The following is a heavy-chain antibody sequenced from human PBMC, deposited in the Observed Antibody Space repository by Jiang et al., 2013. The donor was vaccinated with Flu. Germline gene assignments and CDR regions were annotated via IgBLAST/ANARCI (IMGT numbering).Heavy chain of an antibody. V-gene: IGHV1-69*17. CDR3: ARAILGTLSRYFHYGLDV. D-gene: IGHD2/OR15-2a*01. Sequence: VQLVESGAEVRRPGSSVKVSCKAPGGPFNTYAVNWVRQAPGQGLECMGGIIPISGVTHYAQKFQGRVTITADRSTGTTYMEINGLTSEDTAVYYCARAILGTLSRYFHYGLDVWGQGTTVTVS. CDR2: IIPISGVT. CDR1: GGPFNTYA. J-gene: IGHJ6*02.